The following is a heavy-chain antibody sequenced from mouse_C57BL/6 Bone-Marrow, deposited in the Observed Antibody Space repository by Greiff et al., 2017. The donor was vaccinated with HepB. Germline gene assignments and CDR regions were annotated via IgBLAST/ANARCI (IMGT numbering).Heavy chain of an antibody. CDR2: IDPSDSET. CDR1: GYTFTSFW. J-gene: IGHJ2*01. CDR3: ARWGHYYGSSLYFDY. D-gene: IGHD1-1*01. V-gene: IGHV1-52*01. Sequence: QVQLQQPGAELVRPGSSVKLSCKASGYTFTSFWMHWVKQRPIQGLEWIGNIDPSDSETHYNQKFKDKATLTVVKSSSTAYMQLSSLTSEDSAVYYCARWGHYYGSSLYFDYWGQGTTLTVSS.